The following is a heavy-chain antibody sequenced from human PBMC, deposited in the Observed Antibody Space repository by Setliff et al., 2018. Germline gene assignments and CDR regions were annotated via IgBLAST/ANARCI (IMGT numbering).Heavy chain of an antibody. V-gene: IGHV3-23*01. J-gene: IGHJ5*02. CDR3: SRDPNGDYVGAFDP. CDR1: AFTFNKYA. D-gene: IGHD4-17*01. Sequence: LRLSCAASAFTFNKYAVTWLRQAPGKGLEWVSSITVSGHTTYADSVEGQFSISRDNSRNTLYLQMNSLRAEDTASYFCSRDPNGDYVGAFDPWGQGILVTVSS. CDR2: ITVSGHTT.